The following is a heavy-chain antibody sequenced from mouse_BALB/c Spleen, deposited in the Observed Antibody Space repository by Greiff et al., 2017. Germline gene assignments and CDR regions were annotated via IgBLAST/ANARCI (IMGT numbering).Heavy chain of an antibody. Sequence: EVQGVESGGGLVQPGGSLKLSCAASGFTFSSYGMSWVRQTPDKRLELVATINSNGGSTYYPDSVKGRFTISRDNAKNTLYLQMSSLKSEDTAMYYCARDYYYGSSYRAMDYWGQGTSVTVSS. CDR2: INSNGGST. J-gene: IGHJ4*01. CDR1: GFTFSSYG. CDR3: ARDYYYGSSYRAMDY. V-gene: IGHV5-6-3*01. D-gene: IGHD1-1*01.